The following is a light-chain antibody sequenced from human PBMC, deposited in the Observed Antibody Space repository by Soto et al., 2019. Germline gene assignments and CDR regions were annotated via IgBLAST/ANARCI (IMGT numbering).Light chain of an antibody. CDR2: GAS. CDR3: QQYNNWPKT. CDR1: QSVSSN. V-gene: IGKV3-15*01. Sequence: EIVVTQSPATLSVSPGERATLSCRTSQSVSSNLAWYQQKPGQAPRLLIYGASTRATGIPARFSGSGSGTEFNLTISSLQSEDFAVYYCQQYNNWPKTFGQGPKVHI. J-gene: IGKJ1*01.